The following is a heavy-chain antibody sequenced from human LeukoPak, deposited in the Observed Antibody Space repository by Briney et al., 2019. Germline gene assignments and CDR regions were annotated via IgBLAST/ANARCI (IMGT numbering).Heavy chain of an antibody. J-gene: IGHJ4*02. D-gene: IGHD5-18*01. CDR2: IYIDGTT. CDR1: GFIVSHNY. V-gene: IGHV3-53*01. CDR3: ARADYSYGYYFDY. Sequence: GGSLRLSCAASGFIVSHNYMTWVRQAPGKGLEWISVIYIDGTTYYADSVKGRFTISRDNAKNSLYLQMNSLRAEDTAVYYCARADYSYGYYFDYWGQGTLVTVSS.